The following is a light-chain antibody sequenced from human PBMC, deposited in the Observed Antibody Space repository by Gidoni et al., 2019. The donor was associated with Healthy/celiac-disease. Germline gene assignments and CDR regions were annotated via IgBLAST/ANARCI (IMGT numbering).Light chain of an antibody. CDR3: QQLNSFQYT. Sequence: IQLTQSLSSLSASVGDRVTITCRASQGISSYLAWYQQKPGKDTKLLIYAASTWQSGVPSRFSGSGSGTDFTLTISSLQPEDFATYYCQQLNSFQYTFGQGTKLEIK. J-gene: IGKJ2*01. V-gene: IGKV1-9*01. CDR1: QGISSY. CDR2: AAS.